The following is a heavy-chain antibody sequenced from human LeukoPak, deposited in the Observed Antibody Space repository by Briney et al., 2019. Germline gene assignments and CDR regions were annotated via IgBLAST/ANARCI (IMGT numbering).Heavy chain of an antibody. D-gene: IGHD4-11*01. CDR2: ISYDGSNK. J-gene: IGHJ4*02. CDR1: GFTFSTYG. CDR3: ARAREGGVTTDY. V-gene: IGHV3-30*03. Sequence: GRSLRLSCAASGFTFSTYGMHWVRQAPGKGLEWVAVISYDGSNKYYADSVKGRFTISRDNSKNTLYLQMNSLRAEDMAVYYCARAREGGVTTDYWGQGTLVTVSS.